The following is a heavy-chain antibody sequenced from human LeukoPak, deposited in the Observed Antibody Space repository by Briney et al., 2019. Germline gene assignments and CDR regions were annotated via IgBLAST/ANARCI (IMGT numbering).Heavy chain of an antibody. CDR2: ISHSGST. Sequence: SETMSLTWTVAGYSISRGYSWGCIRQPPGKGREGIGSISHSGSTYYTPSLKSRVTISVDTTKSQFSLKLSSVTAADTAVYYCARGRMSMIRGALRGTTSYYDHYYMDVWGKGTTVTVSS. CDR3: ARGRMSMIRGALRGTTSYYDHYYMDV. CDR1: GYSISRGYS. V-gene: IGHV4-38-2*02. D-gene: IGHD3-10*01. J-gene: IGHJ6*03.